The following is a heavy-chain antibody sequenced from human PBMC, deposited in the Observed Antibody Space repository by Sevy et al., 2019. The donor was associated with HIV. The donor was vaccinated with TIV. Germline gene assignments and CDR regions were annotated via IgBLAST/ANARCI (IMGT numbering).Heavy chain of an antibody. Sequence: GGYLRLSCTASGFPFSSYEMNWVRQAPGKGLEWVSYITNSGTTKYYSDSVKDRFTISRDNARNSLYLQMNSLRAEDTAVYYCARDLPPSATTVAHFDCWGQGTLVTVSS. CDR3: ARDLPPSATTVAHFDC. V-gene: IGHV3-48*03. CDR2: ITNSGTTK. CDR1: GFPFSSYE. D-gene: IGHD4-17*01. J-gene: IGHJ4*02.